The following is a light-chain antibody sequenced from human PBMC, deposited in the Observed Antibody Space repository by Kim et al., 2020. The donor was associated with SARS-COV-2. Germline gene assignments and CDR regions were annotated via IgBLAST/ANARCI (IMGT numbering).Light chain of an antibody. J-gene: IGLJ3*02. V-gene: IGLV2-14*01. CDR2: EVS. Sequence: QSALTQPASVSGSPGQSITLSCTGTSSDVGSYDYVSWFQHRPGKAPKLMIYEVSNRPSGVSTRFSGSKSGNTASLTISGLQAEDEADYYCSSFRSGSRVFGGGTKVTVL. CDR1: SSDVGSYDY. CDR3: SSFRSGSRV.